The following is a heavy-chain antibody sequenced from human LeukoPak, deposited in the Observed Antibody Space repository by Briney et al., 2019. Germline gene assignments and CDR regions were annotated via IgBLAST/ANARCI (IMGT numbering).Heavy chain of an antibody. V-gene: IGHV4-39*02. D-gene: IGHD1/OR15-1a*01. Sequence: SETLFPTCLVSGTSTSSNNYFWGWIRQPPGTGLEWLGSLSYGGDTNYNPSLKSRVTISVDTSKNHFSLNLSSVTATDTAMYYCARDRHWTNDWVFDYWGQGTLVTVSS. J-gene: IGHJ4*02. CDR3: ARDRHWTNDWVFDY. CDR2: LSYGGDT. CDR1: GTSTSSNNYF.